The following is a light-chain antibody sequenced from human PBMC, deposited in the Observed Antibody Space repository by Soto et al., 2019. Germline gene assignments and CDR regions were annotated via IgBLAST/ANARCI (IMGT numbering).Light chain of an antibody. CDR3: QHHNSYSQT. J-gene: IGKJ1*01. CDR2: GAS. V-gene: IGKV1-5*01. Sequence: DIVTLTCRGSQSIRYYLAWYQQMPGKAPKLLIYGASSLQSGVPSRFSGGGSGTEFTLTISSLQPDDFATYFCQHHNSYSQTFGQGTKVDIK. CDR1: QSIRYY.